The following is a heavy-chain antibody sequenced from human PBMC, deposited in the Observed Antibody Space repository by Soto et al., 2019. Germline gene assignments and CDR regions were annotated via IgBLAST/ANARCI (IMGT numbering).Heavy chain of an antibody. J-gene: IGHJ4*02. CDR1: GGSISSSNW. CDR2: IYHSGIT. CDR3: ARHFSVDYFDY. Sequence: SETLSLTCAVSGGSISSSNWWSWVRQPPGKGLEWIGEIYHSGITNYNPSLKSRVTISVDRSKNQFSLKLSSVTAADTAVYYCARHFSVDYFDYWGQGALVTV. V-gene: IGHV4-4*02.